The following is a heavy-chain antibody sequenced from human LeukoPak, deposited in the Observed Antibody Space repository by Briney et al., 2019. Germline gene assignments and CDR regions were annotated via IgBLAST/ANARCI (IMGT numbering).Heavy chain of an antibody. CDR2: IRYDGRSK. Sequence: GGSLRLSCAASGFTFSSYGMHWVRQAPGKGLEWVALIRYDGRSKYYADSVQGRFIISRDTSKNTISLQMNSLKVEDTAVYYCAKDQDLYCSGSSCHSTLDYWGQGTLVTVSS. CDR3: AKDQDLYCSGSSCHSTLDY. J-gene: IGHJ4*02. D-gene: IGHD2-15*01. V-gene: IGHV3-30*02. CDR1: GFTFSSYG.